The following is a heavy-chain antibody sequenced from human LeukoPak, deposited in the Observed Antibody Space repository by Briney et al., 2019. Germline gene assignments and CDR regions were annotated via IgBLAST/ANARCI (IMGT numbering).Heavy chain of an antibody. CDR2: INPNSGGT. D-gene: IGHD1-26*01. CDR1: GYTFTGYY. V-gene: IGHV1-2*02. J-gene: IGHJ4*02. Sequence: ASVKVSCKASGYTFTGYYMHWVRQAPGQGLEWMGWINPNSGGTNYAQKFQGRVTMTRDTSTSTAYMELSRLRSDDTAVYYCARALVGATTLDYWGQGTLVTVSS. CDR3: ARALVGATTLDY.